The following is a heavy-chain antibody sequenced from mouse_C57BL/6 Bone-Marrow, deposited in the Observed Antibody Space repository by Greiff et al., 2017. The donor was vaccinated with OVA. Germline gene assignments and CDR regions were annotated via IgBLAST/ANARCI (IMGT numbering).Heavy chain of an antibody. J-gene: IGHJ4*01. Sequence: VQLQQPGAELVKPGASVKISCKAPGYTFTSYWITWVKQRPGQGLEWIGDIYPGSGSTNYNEKFKSKATLTVDTSSSTAYMQLSSLTSEDSAVYYCESGGLRPYYAMDYWGQGTSVTVSS. CDR1: GYTFTSYW. CDR3: ESGGLRPYYAMDY. D-gene: IGHD2-4*01. V-gene: IGHV1-55*01. CDR2: IYPGSGST.